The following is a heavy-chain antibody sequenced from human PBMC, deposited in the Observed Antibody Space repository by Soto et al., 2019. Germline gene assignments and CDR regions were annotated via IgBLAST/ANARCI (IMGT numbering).Heavy chain of an antibody. CDR3: AKDLAHYYGSGSYYNSGWFAP. CDR1: GFTFSSYA. Sequence: GGSLRLSCAASGFTFSSYAMSWVRQAPGKGLEWVSAISGSGGSTYYADSVKGRFTISRDNSKNTLYLQMNSLRAEDTAVYYCAKDLAHYYGSGSYYNSGWFAPWGQGTLVTVSS. CDR2: ISGSGGST. D-gene: IGHD3-10*01. J-gene: IGHJ5*02. V-gene: IGHV3-23*01.